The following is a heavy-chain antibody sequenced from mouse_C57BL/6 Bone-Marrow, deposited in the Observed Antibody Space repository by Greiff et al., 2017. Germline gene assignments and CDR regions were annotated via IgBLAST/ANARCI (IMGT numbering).Heavy chain of an antibody. CDR3: ARLGSLYYYAMDY. V-gene: IGHV5-15*04. CDR2: ISNLAYSI. Sequence: EVMLVESGGGLVQPGGSLKLSCAASGFTFSDYGMAWVRQAPRKGPECVAFISNLAYSIYYADTVTGRFTISRENAKNTLYLEMSSLRSEDTAMYYCARLGSLYYYAMDYWGQGTSVTVSS. CDR1: GFTFSDYG. J-gene: IGHJ4*01.